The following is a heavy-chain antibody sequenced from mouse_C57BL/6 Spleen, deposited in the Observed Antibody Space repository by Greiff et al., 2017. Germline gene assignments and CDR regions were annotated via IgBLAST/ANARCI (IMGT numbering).Heavy chain of an antibody. CDR1: GYAFSSYW. J-gene: IGHJ3*01. CDR3: ARSYYDYDGGFAY. D-gene: IGHD2-4*01. Sequence: VKLVESGAELVKPGASVKISCKASGYAFSSYWMNWVKQRPGKGLEWIGQIYPGDGDTNYNGKFKGKATLTADKSSSTAYMQLSSLTSEDSAVYFCARSYYDYDGGFAYWGQGTLVTVSA. CDR2: IYPGDGDT. V-gene: IGHV1-80*01.